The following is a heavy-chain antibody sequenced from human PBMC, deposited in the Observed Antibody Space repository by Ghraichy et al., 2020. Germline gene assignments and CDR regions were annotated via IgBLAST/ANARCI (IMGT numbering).Heavy chain of an antibody. Sequence: GGSLRLSCAASGFTFSSYWMSWVRQAPGKGLEWVANIKQDGSDTFYVDSVKGRFTISRDNAKNSLYLQMNSLGAEDTAVYYCARDIANLGYWGQGTLVTVSS. V-gene: IGHV3-7*01. J-gene: IGHJ4*02. CDR3: ARDIANLGY. CDR2: IKQDGSDT. CDR1: GFTFSSYW. D-gene: IGHD3-16*02.